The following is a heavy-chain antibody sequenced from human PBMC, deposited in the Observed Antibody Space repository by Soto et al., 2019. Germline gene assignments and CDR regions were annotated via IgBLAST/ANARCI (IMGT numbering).Heavy chain of an antibody. D-gene: IGHD5-12*01. CDR1: GFTFSSYA. CDR3: AKVVVATISSGPYYFYY. V-gene: IGHV3-23*01. CDR2: ISGSGGST. J-gene: IGHJ4*02. Sequence: GGSLRLSCAASGFTFSSYAMSWVRQAPGKGLEWVSAISGSGGSTYYADSVKGRFTISRDNSKNTLYLQMNSLRAEDTAVYYCAKVVVATISSGPYYFYYWGQGTLVTV.